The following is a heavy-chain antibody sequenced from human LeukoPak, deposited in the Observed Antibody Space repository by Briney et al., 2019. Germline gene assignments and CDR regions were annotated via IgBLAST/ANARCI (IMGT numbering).Heavy chain of an antibody. Sequence: GGSLRLSCAASGFTFSDYYMSWIRQAPGKGLEWVSYISSSGSTKKYADSVKGRFTISRDNAKNSLHLQMNSLRAEDTAVYYCARFYYGSGRPTQLDYWGQGTLVTVSS. CDR3: ARFYYGSGRPTQLDY. J-gene: IGHJ4*02. CDR1: GFTFSDYY. V-gene: IGHV3-11*01. CDR2: ISSSGSTK. D-gene: IGHD3-10*01.